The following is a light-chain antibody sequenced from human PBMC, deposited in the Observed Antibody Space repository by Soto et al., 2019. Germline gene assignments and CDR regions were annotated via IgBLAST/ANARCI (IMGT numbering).Light chain of an antibody. CDR3: AAWDDSLSVL. V-gene: IGLV1-47*01. Sequence: QSVLTQPPSASGTPGQRVTISCSGSSSNIGSNYVYWYQQLPGTAPKLLIYRNNQRPSGVPDRFSGSKSGTSASLANSGLRSEDEADYYCAAWDDSLSVLFGTGTKVTVL. J-gene: IGLJ1*01. CDR1: SSNIGSNY. CDR2: RNN.